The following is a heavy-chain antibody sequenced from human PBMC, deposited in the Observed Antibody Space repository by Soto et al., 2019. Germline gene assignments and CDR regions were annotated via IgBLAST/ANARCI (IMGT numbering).Heavy chain of an antibody. J-gene: IGHJ3*02. CDR2: IKQDGSEK. D-gene: IGHD3-22*01. CDR1: GFTFSSYG. V-gene: IGHV3-7*01. Sequence: VQLVESGGGVVQPGRSLRLSCAASGFTFSSYGMHWVRQAPGKGLEWVANIKQDGSEKYYVDSVKGRFTISRDNAKNSLYLQMNSLRAEDTAVYYCAREVRVVVVTDAFDIWGQGTMVTVSS. CDR3: AREVRVVVVTDAFDI.